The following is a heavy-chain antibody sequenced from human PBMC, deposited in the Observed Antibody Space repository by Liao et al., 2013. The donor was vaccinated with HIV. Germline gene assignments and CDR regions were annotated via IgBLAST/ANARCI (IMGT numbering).Heavy chain of an antibody. D-gene: IGHD5-24*01. CDR2: IYYSGST. CDR3: ARERWLQQHTYLSEYFQY. J-gene: IGHJ1*01. Sequence: QVQLQQWGAGLLKPSETLSLTCAVYGGSFSGYYWSWIRQSPGKGLEWIGSIYYSGSTYYNPSLKSRVTIAVDTSKNQFSLKLSSVTAADTAVYYCARERWLQQHTYLSEYFQYWGQGTLVTVSS. V-gene: IGHV4-34*02. CDR1: GGSFSGYY.